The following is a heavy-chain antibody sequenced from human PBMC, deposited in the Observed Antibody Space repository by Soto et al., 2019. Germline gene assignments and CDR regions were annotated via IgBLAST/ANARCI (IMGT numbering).Heavy chain of an antibody. CDR2: ISATGGGT. CDR1: GFKFSNYA. D-gene: IGHD3-16*01. Sequence: GGSLRLSCAASGFKFSNYAMSWVRQAPGKGLEWVSLISATGGGTYYADSVKGRFTISRDNSHNTLYLQVHSLTAEDTAVYYCAKDRRAGGNSAFYFDFWCQGAQVTVSS. V-gene: IGHV3-23*01. CDR3: AKDRRAGGNSAFYFDF. J-gene: IGHJ4*02.